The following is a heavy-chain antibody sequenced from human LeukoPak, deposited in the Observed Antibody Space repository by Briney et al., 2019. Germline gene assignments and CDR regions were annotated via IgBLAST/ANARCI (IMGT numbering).Heavy chain of an antibody. CDR2: INPNNGGT. J-gene: IGHJ1*01. D-gene: IGHD3-16*01. CDR1: GYTFIVYY. CDR3: AREDEVIGARLGD. V-gene: IGHV1-2*02. Sequence: ASVKVSCKASGYTFIVYYIHWVRQAPGQGLEWMGWINPNNGGTNYAQKFQGRVTMTRDTSSSTAYMELSRLRSDDTAVYYCAREDEVIGARLGDWGQGTLVTVSS.